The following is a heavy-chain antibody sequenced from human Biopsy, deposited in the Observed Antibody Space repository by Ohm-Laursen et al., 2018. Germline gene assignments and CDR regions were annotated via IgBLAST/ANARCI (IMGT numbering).Heavy chain of an antibody. J-gene: IGHJ6*02. CDR1: GASIEDYY. CDR2: INYRGNT. V-gene: IGHV4-59*01. CDR3: ARDKITYCTSTSCDYFGMDV. Sequence: GTLSLTCTVSGASIEDYYWTWIRQAPGKTLEWIASINYRGNTNYNPSLKSRVTMSAHTSTNQFSLKLTSVTAADTAVYYCARDKITYCTSTSCDYFGMDVWGQGTTVTASS. D-gene: IGHD2-2*01.